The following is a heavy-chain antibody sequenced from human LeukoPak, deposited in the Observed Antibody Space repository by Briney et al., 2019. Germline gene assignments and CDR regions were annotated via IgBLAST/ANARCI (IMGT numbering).Heavy chain of an antibody. D-gene: IGHD6-13*01. J-gene: IGHJ4*02. CDR1: GFTFSSYW. CDR3: ARDLGGVAAAGTGFDY. V-gene: IGHV3-21*01. CDR2: ISSSSSYI. Sequence: PGGSLRLSCAASGFTFSSYWMHWVRQAPGKGLEWVSSISSSSSYIYYADSVKGRFTISRDNAKNSLYLQMNSLRAEDTAVYYCARDLGGVAAAGTGFDYWGQGTLVTVSS.